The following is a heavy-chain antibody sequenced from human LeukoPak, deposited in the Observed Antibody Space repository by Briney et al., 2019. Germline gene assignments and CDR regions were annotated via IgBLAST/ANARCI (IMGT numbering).Heavy chain of an antibody. CDR2: ISSSSSYI. V-gene: IGHV3-21*01. CDR3: ARDGEMATRAAFDI. CDR1: GFTFSSYS. J-gene: IGHJ3*02. Sequence: GGSLRLSCAASGFTFSSYSVNWVRQAPGKGLEWVSSISSSSSYIYYADSVKGRFTISRDNAKNSLYLQMNSLRAEDTAVYYCARDGEMATRAAFDIWGQGTMVTVSS. D-gene: IGHD5-12*01.